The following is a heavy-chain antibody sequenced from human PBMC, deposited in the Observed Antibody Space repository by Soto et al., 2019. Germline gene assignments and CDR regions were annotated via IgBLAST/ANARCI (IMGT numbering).Heavy chain of an antibody. Sequence: ASVKVSCKTSGYTFIGYYMHWVRQAPGQGLEWMGWMNPRSGDTNYAQKFQGRVTMTRDASFTTAYMELRRLRSDDTAVYFCGRDGVGATPLGWFDPWGQGTLVTVSS. V-gene: IGHV1-2*02. CDR2: MNPRSGDT. J-gene: IGHJ5*02. CDR1: GYTFIGYY. D-gene: IGHD1-26*01. CDR3: GRDGVGATPLGWFDP.